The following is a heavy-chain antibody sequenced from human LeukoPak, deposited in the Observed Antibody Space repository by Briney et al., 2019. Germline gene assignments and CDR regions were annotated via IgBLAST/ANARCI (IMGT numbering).Heavy chain of an antibody. V-gene: IGHV3-23*01. D-gene: IGHD3-10*01. CDR2: ISGSTGRT. J-gene: IGHJ4*02. Sequence: GGSLRLSCVVSGFTLRSYAMSWVRQAPGKGLEWVSTISGSTGRTFYADSVKGRFTISGDKSKNTLYLQMNSLRAEDTAVYYCARGGGGYYGSGSYYKAHFDYWGQGTLVTVSS. CDR1: GFTLRSYA. CDR3: ARGGGGYYGSGSYYKAHFDY.